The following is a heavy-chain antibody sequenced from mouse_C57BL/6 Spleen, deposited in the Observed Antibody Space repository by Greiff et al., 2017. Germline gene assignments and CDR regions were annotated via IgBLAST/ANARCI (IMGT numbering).Heavy chain of an antibody. D-gene: IGHD4-1*01. CDR2: ILPSIGST. CDR3: ARGTGTEYFDY. Sequence: VQLQQPGSELRSPGSSVKLSCKDFDSEVFPTAYLSWVRRNPGHGFEWIGVILPSIGSTIYGEKFKDKATLDADTLSNTAYLELNSLTSEDSAIYYCARGTGTEYFDYWGQGTTLTVSS. CDR1: DSEVFPTAY. V-gene: IGHV15-2*01. J-gene: IGHJ2*01.